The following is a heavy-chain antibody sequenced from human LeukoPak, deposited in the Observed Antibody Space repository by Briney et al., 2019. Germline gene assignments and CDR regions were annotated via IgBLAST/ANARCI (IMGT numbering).Heavy chain of an antibody. Sequence: PSQTLSLTCAVSGGSISSGGYSWSWIRQPPGKGLEWIGEINHSGSTNYNPSLKSRVTISVDTSKNQFSLKLSSVTAADTAVYYCARGRNGDYDYWYFDLWGRGTLVTVSS. CDR3: ARGRNGDYDYWYFDL. J-gene: IGHJ2*01. D-gene: IGHD4-17*01. V-gene: IGHV4-30-2*01. CDR1: GGSISSGGYS. CDR2: INHSGST.